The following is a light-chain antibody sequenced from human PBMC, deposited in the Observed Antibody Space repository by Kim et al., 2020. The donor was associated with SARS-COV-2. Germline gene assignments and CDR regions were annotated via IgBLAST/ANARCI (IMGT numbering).Light chain of an antibody. CDR2: DVI. Sequence: QSALTQPASVSASPGQSTTVSCTGTTSDVGAHDSVSWYQHHPGKAPKLMIYDVIKRPSGVSNRFSGSKSANTAFLTISDIQAEDEADYYCSSYTTIDTYVFGSGTKVTVL. CDR3: SSYTTIDTYV. J-gene: IGLJ1*01. V-gene: IGLV2-14*03. CDR1: TSDVGAHDS.